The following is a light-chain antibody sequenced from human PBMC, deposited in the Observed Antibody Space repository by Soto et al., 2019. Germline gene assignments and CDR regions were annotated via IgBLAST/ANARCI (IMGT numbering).Light chain of an antibody. CDR2: GAS. V-gene: IGKV1-5*01. Sequence: DIQMTQSPSTLSVSLGDRITITCRASEDIDTSLAWFQQRPGKAPKVLIAGASGLMNGVPSTFSGSGSGTEFALTISSVQPDDFATCFFQHYDTFSWTFGQGT. CDR1: EDIDTS. CDR3: QHYDTFSWT. J-gene: IGKJ1*01.